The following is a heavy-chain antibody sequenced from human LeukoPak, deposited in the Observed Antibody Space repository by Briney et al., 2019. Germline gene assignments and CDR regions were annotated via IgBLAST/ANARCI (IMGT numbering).Heavy chain of an antibody. CDR3: ARGRYCSSTSCYRPYYYGMDV. Sequence: ASVKVSCKASGYTFTSYDINWVRQATGQGLEWMGWMNPNSGNTGYAQKFQGRVTMTRNTSISTAYMELSSLRSEDTAVYYCARGRYCSSTSCYRPYYYGMDVWGQGTTVTVSS. D-gene: IGHD2-2*01. J-gene: IGHJ6*02. CDR2: MNPNSGNT. V-gene: IGHV1-8*01. CDR1: GYTFTSYD.